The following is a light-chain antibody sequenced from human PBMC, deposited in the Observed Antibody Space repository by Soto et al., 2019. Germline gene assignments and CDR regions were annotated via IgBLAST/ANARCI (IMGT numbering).Light chain of an antibody. J-gene: IGLJ2*01. CDR3: CSYAPSDTLV. V-gene: IGLV2-23*01. Sequence: QSVLTQPASVSGSPGQSVTISCTGTSSDVGSYDLVSWYQQHPGKAPKLMMYEGSQRPSGVSNRFSGSKSGNTASLTISGLQAEDEADYYCCSYAPSDTLVFGGGTKLTVL. CDR1: SSDVGSYDL. CDR2: EGS.